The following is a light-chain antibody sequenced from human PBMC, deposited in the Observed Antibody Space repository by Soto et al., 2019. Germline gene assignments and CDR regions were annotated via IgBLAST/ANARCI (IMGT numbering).Light chain of an antibody. CDR2: GAS. V-gene: IGKV3-20*01. CDR3: QRYGSSPRV. J-gene: IGKJ3*01. CDR1: QSVSSSY. Sequence: EIVLTQSPGTLSLSPGERATLSCRASQSVSSSYLAWYQQKPGQAPRLLIYGASSRATGIPDRFSGSGSGTDFTLTISRLEAEDFAVYCCQRYGSSPRVFGPGTKVDIK.